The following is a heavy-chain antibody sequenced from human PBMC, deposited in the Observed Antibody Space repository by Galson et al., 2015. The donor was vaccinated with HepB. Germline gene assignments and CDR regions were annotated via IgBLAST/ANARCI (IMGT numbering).Heavy chain of an antibody. CDR3: ARETRGGTYYTSANY. D-gene: IGHD1-26*01. CDR1: GDSISSNDNY. J-gene: IGHJ4*02. V-gene: IGHV4-30-4*01. CDR2: IYYSGST. Sequence: TLSLTCTVSGDSISSNDNYWSWIRQPPGKGLEWIGYIYYSGSTYHNPSLKSRVTISVDTSKNQFFLKLSSVTAADTAVYYCARETRGGTYYTSANYWGQGILVTVSS.